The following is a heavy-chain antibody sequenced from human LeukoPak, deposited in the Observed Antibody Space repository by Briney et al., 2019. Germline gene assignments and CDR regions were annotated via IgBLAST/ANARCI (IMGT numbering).Heavy chain of an antibody. V-gene: IGHV3-53*01. D-gene: IGHD6-19*01. CDR3: ARKYSSGWYYGDDAFDI. J-gene: IGHJ3*02. Sequence: GGSLRLSCATSGFSVSSNYMSWVRQPPGTGLEWVSVIYSGGSTYYADSVKGRFTISRDNSKNTLYLQMNSLRAEDTAVYYCARKYSSGWYYGDDAFDIWGQGTMVTVSS. CDR2: IYSGGST. CDR1: GFSVSSNY.